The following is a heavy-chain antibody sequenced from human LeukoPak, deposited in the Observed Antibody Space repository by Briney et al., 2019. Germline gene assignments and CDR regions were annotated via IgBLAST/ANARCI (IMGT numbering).Heavy chain of an antibody. V-gene: IGHV4-59*01. CDR1: GGSISSYY. CDR3: ARGRNDYGSVDY. Sequence: PSETLSLTCTVSGGSISSYYWSWIRQPPEKGLEWIWYIYYSGSTNYNPSLKSRVTISVDTSKNQFSLKLSSVTAADTAVYYCARGRNDYGSVDYWGQGTLVTVSS. D-gene: IGHD3-10*01. J-gene: IGHJ4*02. CDR2: IYYSGST.